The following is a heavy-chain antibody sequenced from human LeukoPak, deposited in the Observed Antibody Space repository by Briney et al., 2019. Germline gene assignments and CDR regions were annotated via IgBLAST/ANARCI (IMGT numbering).Heavy chain of an antibody. CDR1: GYTFDPSS. CDR3: TVGRNSNNWWGAFDI. J-gene: IGHJ3*02. D-gene: IGHD1-1*01. V-gene: IGHV1-18*01. Sequence: SSVKVSRKAFGYTFDPSSITWVRHAPVQRLECVGWNSPQSGNKQYAQEVQDRVTMTTDTSRSTADMELRSLRPDDTAVYYCTVGRNSNNWWGAFDIWGRGTMVSVFS. CDR2: NSPQSGNK.